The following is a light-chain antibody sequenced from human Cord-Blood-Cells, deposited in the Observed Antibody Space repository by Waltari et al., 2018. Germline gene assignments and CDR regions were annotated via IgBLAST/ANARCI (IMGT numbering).Light chain of an antibody. CDR3: QQYYSTPFT. CDR1: QSVLYSSNNKNY. J-gene: IGKJ3*01. Sequence: ITQSPDSLAVSLGERATINCKSSQSVLYSSNNKNYLAWYQQKPGQPPKLLIYWASTRESGVPDRFSGSGSGTDFTLTISSLQAEDVAVYYCQQYYSTPFTFGPGTKVDIK. CDR2: WAS. V-gene: IGKV4-1*01.